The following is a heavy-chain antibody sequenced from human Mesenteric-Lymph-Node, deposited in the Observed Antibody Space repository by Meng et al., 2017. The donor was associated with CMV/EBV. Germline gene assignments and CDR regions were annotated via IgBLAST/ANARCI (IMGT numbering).Heavy chain of an antibody. CDR3: VRRGGIYGMDV. CDR2: ISSSSSTI. D-gene: IGHD1-1*01. V-gene: IGHV3-48*04. CDR1: GFTFSSSS. J-gene: IGHJ6*02. Sequence: LSLTCAASGFTFSSSSMNWVRQAPGKGLEWVSYISSSSSTIYYTDSVKGRFTISRDNAKNSLYLQMNSLRAEDTAVYYCVRRGGIYGMDVWGQGTTVTVSS.